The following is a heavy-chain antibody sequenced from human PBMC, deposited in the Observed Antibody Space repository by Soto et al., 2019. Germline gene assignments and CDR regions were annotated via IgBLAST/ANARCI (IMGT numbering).Heavy chain of an antibody. CDR2: ISYDRSNK. J-gene: IGHJ4*02. V-gene: IGHV3-30*18. Sequence: QVQLVESGGGVVQPGRSLRLSCAASGFTFSSYGMHWVRQAPGKGLEWVAVISYDRSNKYYADSVKGRFTISRDNSKNTLYLQMNSLRAEDTAVYYCANSKKYCSGGSCYSNSFDYWGQGTLVTVSS. D-gene: IGHD2-15*01. CDR3: ANSKKYCSGGSCYSNSFDY. CDR1: GFTFSSYG.